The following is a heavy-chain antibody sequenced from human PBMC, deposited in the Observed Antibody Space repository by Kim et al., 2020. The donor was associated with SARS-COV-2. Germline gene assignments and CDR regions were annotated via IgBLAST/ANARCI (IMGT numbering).Heavy chain of an antibody. CDR2: T. Sequence: TYSNPSLKSRVTISVDTSKNQFSLKLSSVTAADTAVYYCARQKLLAVFDYWGQGTLVTVSS. V-gene: IGHV4-39*01. J-gene: IGHJ4*02. D-gene: IGHD3-10*01. CDR3: ARQKLLAVFDY.